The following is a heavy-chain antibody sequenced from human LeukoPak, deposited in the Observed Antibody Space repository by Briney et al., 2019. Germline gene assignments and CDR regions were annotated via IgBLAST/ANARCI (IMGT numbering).Heavy chain of an antibody. D-gene: IGHD3-22*01. J-gene: IGHJ4*02. CDR1: GFTFRSYA. CDR2: IRGSGGRT. V-gene: IGHV3-23*01. Sequence: PGGSLRLSCATSGFTFRSYAMIWVRQAPGKGLEWVSGIRGSGGRTYYADSVKGRFTISRDNSKNTLYLQMNSLRAEDTAVYYCAKGYDSSGYYPFDYWGQGTLVSVSS. CDR3: AKGYDSSGYYPFDY.